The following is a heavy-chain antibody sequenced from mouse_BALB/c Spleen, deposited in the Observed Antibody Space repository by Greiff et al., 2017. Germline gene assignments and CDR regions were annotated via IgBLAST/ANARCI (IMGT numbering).Heavy chain of an antibody. CDR3: GRRGETGGFAY. CDR1: GYTFTDYD. J-gene: IGHJ3*01. V-gene: IGHV1S137*01. D-gene: IGHD2-13*01. CDR2: ISTYYGDA. Sequence: VQLQQSGAELVRPGVSVKISCKGSGYTFTDYDMNWVKQSHAKSLEWIGVISTYYGDASYNQKFKGKATMTVDKSSSTAYMELARLTSEDSAIYYSGRRGETGGFAYWGQGTLVTVSA.